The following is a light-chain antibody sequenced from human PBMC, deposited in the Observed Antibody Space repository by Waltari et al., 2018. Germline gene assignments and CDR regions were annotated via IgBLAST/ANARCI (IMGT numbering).Light chain of an antibody. CDR2: RNN. CDR1: SNNVGNQG. CDR3: SAWDSGLTVWV. Sequence: QAGLTQPPSVSTDLRQTATLTCTGNSNNVGNQGAAWLQQHQGRPPKLVSYRNNTRPSGISERVSASRSGNTASLTITELHPEDEADYYCSAWDSGLTVWVFGGGTKLTVL. V-gene: IGLV10-54*04. J-gene: IGLJ3*02.